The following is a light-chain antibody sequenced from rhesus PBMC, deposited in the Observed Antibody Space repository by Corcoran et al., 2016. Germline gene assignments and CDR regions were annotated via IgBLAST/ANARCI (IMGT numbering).Light chain of an antibody. Sequence: DIQMTQSPSSLSASVGDTVTITCRASQGISSYLNWFQPKPGKAPKLLIYDASSLESGVPSRFSGSGSGTDFPLTISSLQPEDFAAYYCLQHNSYPRTFGGGTKVEIK. CDR3: LQHNSYPRT. J-gene: IGKJ4*01. V-gene: IGKV1-28*03. CDR1: QGISSY. CDR2: DAS.